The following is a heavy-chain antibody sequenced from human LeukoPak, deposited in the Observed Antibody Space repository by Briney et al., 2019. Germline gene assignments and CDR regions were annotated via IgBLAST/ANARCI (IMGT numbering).Heavy chain of an antibody. V-gene: IGHV1-69*13. Sequence: EASLKLSCTASGGTFSSYAISWVRQAPGPGLEWMGGIIPFFGTANYAQKFQGRVTITADESTSTAYMELSSLRSEDTAVYYCAGEDGYSGPKRGEAFDYWGEGTLVTVSS. J-gene: IGHJ4*02. CDR1: GGTFSSYA. CDR3: AGEDGYSGPKRGEAFDY. D-gene: IGHD5-12*01. CDR2: IIPFFGTA.